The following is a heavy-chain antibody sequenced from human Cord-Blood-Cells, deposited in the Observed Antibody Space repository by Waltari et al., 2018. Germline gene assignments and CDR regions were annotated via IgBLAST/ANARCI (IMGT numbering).Heavy chain of an antibody. J-gene: IGHJ6*02. D-gene: IGHD1-7*01. CDR2: MNPNSGNT. CDR3: ARGRGTFYYYYYYGMDV. Sequence: GYTFTSYDINWVRQATGQGLEWMGWMNPNSGNTGYAQKFQGRVTITRNTSISTAYMELSSLRSEDTAVYYCARGRGTFYYYYYYGMDVWGQGP. CDR1: GYTFTSYD. V-gene: IGHV1-8*03.